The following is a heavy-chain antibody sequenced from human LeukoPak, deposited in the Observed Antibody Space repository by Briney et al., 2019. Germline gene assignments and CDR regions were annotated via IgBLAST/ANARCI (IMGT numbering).Heavy chain of an antibody. CDR3: ARMYYYDSSGYYVDRFSRYYYFDY. J-gene: IGHJ4*02. D-gene: IGHD3-22*01. Sequence: ASVKVSCKASGYTFTSYGISWVRQAPGQGLEWMGWISAYNGNTNYAQKLQGRVTMTTDTSTSTAYMALRSLRSDDTAVYYCARMYYYDSSGYYVDRFSRYYYFDYWGQGTLVTVSS. V-gene: IGHV1-18*01. CDR1: GYTFTSYG. CDR2: ISAYNGNT.